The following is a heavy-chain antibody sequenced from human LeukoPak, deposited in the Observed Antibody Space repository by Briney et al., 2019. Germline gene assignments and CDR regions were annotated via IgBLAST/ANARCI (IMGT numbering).Heavy chain of an antibody. V-gene: IGHV1-24*01. CDR3: ATGALTGHPEFDP. Sequence: ASVNVSCKVSGYTLTELSMHWVRQAPGKGLEWMGGFDPEDGETIYAQKFQGRVTMNEDTSTDTAYMELSSLRSEDTAVYYCATGALTGHPEFDPWGQGTLVTVSS. D-gene: IGHD3-9*01. J-gene: IGHJ5*02. CDR1: GYTLTELS. CDR2: FDPEDGET.